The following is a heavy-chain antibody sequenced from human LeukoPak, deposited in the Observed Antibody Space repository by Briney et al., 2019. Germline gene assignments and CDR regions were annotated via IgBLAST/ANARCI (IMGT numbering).Heavy chain of an antibody. D-gene: IGHD1-26*01. V-gene: IGHV4-61*09. CDR1: GGSISSGSYY. CDR2: IYTSGST. Sequence: SETLSLTCTVSGGSISSGSYYWSWIRQPAGKGLEWIGHIYTSGSTNYNPSLESRVTISVDTSKNQFSLKLSSVTAADTAVYYCARGSPYDYWGQGTLVTVSS. CDR3: ARGSPYDY. J-gene: IGHJ4*02.